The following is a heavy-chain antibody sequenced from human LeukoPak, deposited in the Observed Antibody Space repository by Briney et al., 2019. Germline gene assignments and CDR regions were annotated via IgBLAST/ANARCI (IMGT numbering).Heavy chain of an antibody. CDR1: GFTFDDCG. Sequence: GGSLRLSCAASGFTFDDCGISGVRQAPGKGREGVSGINWNGGSTGYADSVKGRFTISRDNAKNSLYLQMNSLRAEDTALYYCAREAWADSSSSVYYYYYYYMDVWGKGTTVTVSS. CDR3: AREAWADSSSSVYYYYYYYMDV. V-gene: IGHV3-20*04. J-gene: IGHJ6*03. D-gene: IGHD6-6*01. CDR2: INWNGGST.